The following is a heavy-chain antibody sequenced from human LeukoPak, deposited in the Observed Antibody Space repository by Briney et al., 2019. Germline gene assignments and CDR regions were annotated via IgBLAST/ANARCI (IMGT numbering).Heavy chain of an antibody. CDR3: ARLGIDYDILTGYIPDAFDI. J-gene: IGHJ3*02. D-gene: IGHD3-9*01. CDR2: IYYSGST. V-gene: IGHV4-30-4*01. Sequence: SETLSLTCTVSGGSISSVDYYWSWMRQPPGKGLEWIGYIYYSGSTYYDPSLKSRVMISVDASKNQFPLKLSSVTAADTAVYYCARLGIDYDILTGYIPDAFDIWGQGTMVTVSS. CDR1: GGSISSVDYY.